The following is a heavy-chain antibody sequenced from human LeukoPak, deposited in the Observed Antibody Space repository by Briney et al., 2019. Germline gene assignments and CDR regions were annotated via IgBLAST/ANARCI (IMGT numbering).Heavy chain of an antibody. D-gene: IGHD3-22*01. Sequence: GGSLRLSCAASGFTFSSYGMHWVRQAPGKGLEWVAVIWYDGSNKYYADSVKGRFTISRDNSKNTLYLQMNSQRAEDTAVYYCARDINYYDSSGPLLEAFDIWGQGTMVTVSS. CDR3: ARDINYYDSSGPLLEAFDI. CDR2: IWYDGSNK. J-gene: IGHJ3*02. CDR1: GFTFSSYG. V-gene: IGHV3-33*01.